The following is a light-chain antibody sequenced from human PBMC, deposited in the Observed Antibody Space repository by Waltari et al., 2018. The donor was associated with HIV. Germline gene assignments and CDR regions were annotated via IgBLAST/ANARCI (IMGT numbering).Light chain of an antibody. CDR3: AAWDDSLNGWV. CDR2: SNN. Sequence: QSVLTQPPSASGTPGPRVTISCSGSRSNIGSKTVRWYQQLPGTAPKLFIYSNNQRPSGVPDRFSGSKSGTSASLAISGLQSEDEADYYCAAWDDSLNGWVFGGGTKLTVV. CDR1: RSNIGSKT. J-gene: IGLJ3*02. V-gene: IGLV1-44*01.